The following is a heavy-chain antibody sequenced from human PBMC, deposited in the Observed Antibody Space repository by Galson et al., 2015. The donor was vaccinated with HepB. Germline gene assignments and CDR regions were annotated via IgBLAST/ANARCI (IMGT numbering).Heavy chain of an antibody. D-gene: IGHD1-26*01. J-gene: IGHJ5*02. CDR3: ARSLESGSNLLRGWRRGNNWFDP. CDR1: GFNFTNYW. Sequence: SLRLSCAASGFNFTNYWMTWVRQSPGKGLEWVASINQNGTKKYSLDSVKGRFTIYRDNAKNRLDLQMNGLRGEDTGIYYCARSLESGSNLLRGWRRGNNWFDPWGQGTLVTVSS. V-gene: IGHV3-7*01. CDR2: INQNGTKK.